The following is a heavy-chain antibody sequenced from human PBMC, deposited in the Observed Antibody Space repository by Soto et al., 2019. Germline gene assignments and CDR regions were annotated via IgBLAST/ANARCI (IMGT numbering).Heavy chain of an antibody. CDR2: INHSGST. V-gene: IGHV4-34*01. D-gene: IGHD3-10*01. CDR1: GGSFSGYY. J-gene: IGHJ4*02. Sequence: SETLSLTCAVYGGSFSGYYWSWIRQPPGKGLEWIGEINHSGSTNYNPSLKSRVTISVDTSKNQFSLKLGSVTAADTAVYYCARGAYYYGSGTKGVFDYWGQGTLVTVSS. CDR3: ARGAYYYGSGTKGVFDY.